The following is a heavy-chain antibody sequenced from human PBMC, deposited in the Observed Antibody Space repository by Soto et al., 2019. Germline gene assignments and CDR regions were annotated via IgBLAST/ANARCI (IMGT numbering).Heavy chain of an antibody. J-gene: IGHJ4*02. D-gene: IGHD3-16*01. CDR2: TSYDGSNT. V-gene: IGHV3-30*04. Sequence: QVQLVESGGGVVQPGTSLRLSCVGSGFTFRCFAIHWVRQAPGKGLEWVALTSYDGSNTYYDDSVKGRFTISRDNSRNTVDLQMDSLRLEDTALYYCARWGTTGGLEVWGQGTLVSVSS. CDR3: ARWGTTGGLEV. CDR1: GFTFRCFA.